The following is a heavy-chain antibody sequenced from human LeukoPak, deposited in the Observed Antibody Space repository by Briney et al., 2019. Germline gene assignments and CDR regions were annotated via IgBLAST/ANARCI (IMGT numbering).Heavy chain of an antibody. V-gene: IGHV3-48*03. CDR3: ARTQQWLATGGWYWFDT. J-gene: IGHJ5*02. CDR2: ISSSGSTI. Sequence: PGGSLRLSCAASGFTFSSYEMNWVRQAPGKGLEWVSYISSSGSTIYYADSVKGRFTISRDNAKNTVYLQMGSLREEDMAVYYCARTQQWLATGGWYWFDTWGQGTLVTVSS. CDR1: GFTFSSYE. D-gene: IGHD6-19*01.